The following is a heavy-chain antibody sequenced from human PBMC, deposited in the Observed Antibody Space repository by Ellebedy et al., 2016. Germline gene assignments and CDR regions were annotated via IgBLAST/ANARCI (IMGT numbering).Heavy chain of an antibody. J-gene: IGHJ1*01. CDR1: GGSISSYY. D-gene: IGHD2-2*01. CDR2: IYTSGST. V-gene: IGHV4-4*07. Sequence: SETLSLTXTVSGGSISSYYWSWIRQPAGKGMEWIGRIYTSGSTNYNPSLKSRVTMSVDTSKNQFSLKLSSVTAADTAVYYCATQVGRLIEYFQHWGQGTLVTVSS. CDR3: ATQVGRLIEYFQH.